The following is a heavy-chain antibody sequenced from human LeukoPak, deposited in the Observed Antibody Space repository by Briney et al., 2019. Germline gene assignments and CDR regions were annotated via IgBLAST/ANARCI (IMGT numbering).Heavy chain of an antibody. D-gene: IGHD2-15*01. CDR2: FDPEDAEV. CDR1: GNTLTDLS. V-gene: IGHV1-24*01. CDR3: AAEGQWSLVHYFNS. Sequence: ASVKVSCKVSGNTLTDLSIHWARQAPAKGLDWMGGFDPEDAEVIYAEKFQDRVTMTEDPSTDTAYLELSSLRSEDTAVYYCAAEGQWSLVHYFNSWGQGTLVTVSS. J-gene: IGHJ4*02.